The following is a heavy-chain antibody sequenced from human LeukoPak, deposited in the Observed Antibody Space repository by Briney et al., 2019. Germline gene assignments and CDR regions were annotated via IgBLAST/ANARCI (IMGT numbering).Heavy chain of an antibody. CDR3: ASGSGIQLWSHRYYMDV. V-gene: IGHV1-69*06. Sequence: SVKVSCKASGGTFSSYAISWVRQAPGQGLEWMGGIIPIFGTANYAQKFQGRVTITADKSTSTAYMELSSLRSEDTAVYYCASGSGIQLWSHRYYMDVWGKGTTVTVSS. D-gene: IGHD5-18*01. CDR2: IIPIFGTA. J-gene: IGHJ6*03. CDR1: GGTFSSYA.